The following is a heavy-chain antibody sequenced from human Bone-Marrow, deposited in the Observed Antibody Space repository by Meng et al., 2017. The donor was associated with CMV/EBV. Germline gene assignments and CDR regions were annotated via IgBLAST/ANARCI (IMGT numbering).Heavy chain of an antibody. J-gene: IGHJ4*02. CDR3: ARVARRFTIFYPY. D-gene: IGHD3-9*01. Sequence: VKVSCKASGYAFTSYDINWVRQATGQGLEWMGWMNPNSGNTGYAQKFQGRVTMTRNTSISTAYMELSSLRSEDTAVYYCARVARRFTIFYPYWGQGTLVTVSS. CDR2: MNPNSGNT. CDR1: GYAFTSYD. V-gene: IGHV1-8*01.